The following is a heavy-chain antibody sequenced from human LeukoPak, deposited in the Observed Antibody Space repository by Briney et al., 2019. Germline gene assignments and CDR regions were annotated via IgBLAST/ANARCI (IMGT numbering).Heavy chain of an antibody. CDR1: GGSISSYY. CDR2: IYYSGST. J-gene: IGHJ5*02. Sequence: PSETLSLTCTVSGGSISSYYWSWIRQPPGKGLEWIGYIYYSGSTNYNPSLKSRVTISVDTSKNQFSLKLSSVTAAVTAVYYCARWGDWFDPWGQGTLVTVSS. D-gene: IGHD3-16*01. V-gene: IGHV4-59*08. CDR3: ARWGDWFDP.